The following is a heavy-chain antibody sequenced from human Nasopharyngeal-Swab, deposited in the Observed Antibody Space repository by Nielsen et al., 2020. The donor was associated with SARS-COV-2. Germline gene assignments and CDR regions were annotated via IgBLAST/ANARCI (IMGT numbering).Heavy chain of an antibody. CDR1: GFTFSSYS. V-gene: IGHV3-21*01. CDR2: ISSSSSYI. CDR3: AREPQGAFDI. J-gene: IGHJ3*02. Sequence: GGSLRLSCAASGFTFSSYSMNWVRQAPGKGLEWVSSISSSSSYIYYADSVKGRFTISRDNAKNSLYLQMNSLRAEDTAVNYCAREPQGAFDIWGQGTMVTVSS.